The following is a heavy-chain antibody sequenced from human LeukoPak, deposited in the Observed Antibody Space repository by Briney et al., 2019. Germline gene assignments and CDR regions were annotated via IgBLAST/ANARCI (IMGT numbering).Heavy chain of an antibody. CDR3: AKGGHFDF. V-gene: IGHV3-23*01. Sequence: GGSLRLSCVASGFTFSTFFMTWVRRAPGKGLEWGSAISGSGGNTYYTDSVKGRFTISRDNSKNTLYLQMNNLRAEDTALYHCAKGGHFDFWGQGALVTVSS. CDR2: ISGSGGNT. CDR1: GFTFSTFF. J-gene: IGHJ4*02. D-gene: IGHD6-25*01.